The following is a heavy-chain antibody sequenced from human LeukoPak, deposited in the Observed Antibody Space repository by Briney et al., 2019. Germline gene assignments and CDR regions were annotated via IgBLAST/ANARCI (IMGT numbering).Heavy chain of an antibody. D-gene: IGHD6-13*01. CDR2: IRGNGGNT. Sequence: PGGSLRLSCAASGFTFSTYAMTWVRQAPGKGLEWVSAIRGNGGNTYYADSVKGRFTISRDNSKNTLFLQMNTLRAEDTAVYYCAKDPGSRWYGYFDYWDQGTLVTVSS. CDR3: AKDPGSRWYGYFDY. CDR1: GFTFSTYA. J-gene: IGHJ4*02. V-gene: IGHV3-23*01.